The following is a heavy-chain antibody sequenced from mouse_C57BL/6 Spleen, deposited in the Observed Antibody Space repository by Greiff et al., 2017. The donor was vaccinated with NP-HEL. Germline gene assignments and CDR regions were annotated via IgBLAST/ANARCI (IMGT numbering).Heavy chain of an antibody. CDR3: ARSGDYEDAMDY. V-gene: IGHV1-69*01. Sequence: QVQLQQPGAELVMPGASVKLSCKASGYTFTSYWMHWVKQRPGQGLEWIGEIDPSDSYTNYNQKFKGKSTLTVDKSSRTAYMQLSSLTSEDSSVYYCARSGDYEDAMDYWGQGTTVTVSS. CDR2: IDPSDSYT. D-gene: IGHD2-4*01. CDR1: GYTFTSYW. J-gene: IGHJ4*01.